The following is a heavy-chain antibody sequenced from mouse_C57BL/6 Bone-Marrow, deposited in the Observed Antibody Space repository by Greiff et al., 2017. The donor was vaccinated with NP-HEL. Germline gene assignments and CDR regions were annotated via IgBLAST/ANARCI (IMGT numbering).Heavy chain of an antibody. CDR2: INPSNGGT. J-gene: IGHJ2*01. Sequence: VQLQQPGTELVKPGASVKLSCKASGYTFTSYWMHWVKQRPGQGLEWIGNINPSNGGTNYNEKFKSKATLTVDKSSSTAYMQLSSLTSEDSAVYYCARSGYHGPYDFDYWGQGTTLTVSS. V-gene: IGHV1-53*01. CDR1: GYTFTSYW. CDR3: ARSGYHGPYDFDY. D-gene: IGHD3-1*01.